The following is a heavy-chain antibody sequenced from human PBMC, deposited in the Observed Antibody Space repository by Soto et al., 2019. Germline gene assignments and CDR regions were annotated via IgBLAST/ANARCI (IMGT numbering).Heavy chain of an antibody. CDR1: GYIFTDYY. J-gene: IGHJ4*02. CDR2: INPNSGGT. CDR3: ARDLGSGYDARDY. D-gene: IGHD5-12*01. Sequence: ASVKVSCKASGYIFTDYYMHWVRQAPGQELGWMGRINPNSGGTNYAQKFQGRITMTRDTFMSTAYTELSSLKSEETAVYYRARDLGSGYDARDYWGQGTLVTVSS. V-gene: IGHV1-2*06.